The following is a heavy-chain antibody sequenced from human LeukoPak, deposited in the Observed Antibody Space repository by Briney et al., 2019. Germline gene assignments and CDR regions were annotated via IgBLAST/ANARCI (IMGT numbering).Heavy chain of an antibody. D-gene: IGHD6-13*01. CDR1: GGTFSSYA. Sequence: GSSVKVSCKASGGTFSSYAISWVRQAPGQGLEWMGGIIPIFSTANYAQKFQGRVTITADESTSTAYMELSSLRSEDTAVYYCARHGAAAVLLFDYWGQGTLVTVSS. J-gene: IGHJ4*02. CDR3: ARHGAAAVLLFDY. V-gene: IGHV1-69*01. CDR2: IIPIFSTA.